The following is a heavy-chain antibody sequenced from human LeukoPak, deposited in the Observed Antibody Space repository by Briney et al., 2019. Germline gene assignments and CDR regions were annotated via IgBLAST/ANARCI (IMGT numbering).Heavy chain of an antibody. V-gene: IGHV4-59*01. CDR2: IYYSGSNSGST. Sequence: SETLSLTCTMSGGSFTSYYWSWIRQPPGKGLEWIGYIYYSGSNSGSTNYHPSLKSRVTISLDTSKNLYSLKLRSVTAADTAVYYCARGAIVDWYFDLWGRGTLVTVSS. D-gene: IGHD1-26*01. CDR1: GGSFTSYY. J-gene: IGHJ2*01. CDR3: ARGAIVDWYFDL.